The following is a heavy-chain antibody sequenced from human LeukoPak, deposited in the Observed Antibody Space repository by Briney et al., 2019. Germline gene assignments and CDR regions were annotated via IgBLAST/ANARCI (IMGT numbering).Heavy chain of an antibody. CDR2: IYNSGST. V-gene: IGHV4-59*07. Sequence: SFTLSLTCTVSGDYFRYFFWIWIRQPPGQLLEWIGYIYNSGSTNYTPSLKSRVTISLDTSKNQFSLKLSSVTAADTAVYYCARRGFGELLDYWGQGTLVTVSS. CDR1: GDYFRYFF. CDR3: ARRGFGELLDY. J-gene: IGHJ4*02. D-gene: IGHD3-10*01.